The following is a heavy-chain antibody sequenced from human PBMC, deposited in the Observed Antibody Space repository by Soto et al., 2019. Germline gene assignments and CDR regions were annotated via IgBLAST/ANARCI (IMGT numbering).Heavy chain of an antibody. CDR2: INVYNGNI. CDR1: GYTFTNYG. CDR3: AREGEKVATNIDY. D-gene: IGHD5-12*01. Sequence: QVQLVQSGVEVKKPGASVKVSCKASGYTFTNYGISWVRQAPGQGLEWLGWINVYNGNIKYAQKLQGRLTVTTDTSTTTAYMELRYLRSDDTAVYYCAREGEKVATNIDYWGQGTLVTVSS. V-gene: IGHV1-18*01. J-gene: IGHJ4*02.